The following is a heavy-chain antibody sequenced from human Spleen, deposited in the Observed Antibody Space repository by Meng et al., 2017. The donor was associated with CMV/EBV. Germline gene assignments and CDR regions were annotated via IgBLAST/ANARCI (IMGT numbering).Heavy chain of an antibody. CDR2: IYSSGTT. CDR3: ARDIIAAAGTGSYYGMDV. V-gene: IGHV4-31*03. Sequence: LRLSCTVSGGSTSSSSYYWGWIRQHPGKGLEWIGHIYSSGTTYYNPSLKSRVTISIDTSKNQFSLNLSSVTVADTAVYYCARDIIAAAGTGSYYGMDVWGQGTTVTVSS. D-gene: IGHD6-13*01. J-gene: IGHJ6*02. CDR1: GGSTSSSSYY.